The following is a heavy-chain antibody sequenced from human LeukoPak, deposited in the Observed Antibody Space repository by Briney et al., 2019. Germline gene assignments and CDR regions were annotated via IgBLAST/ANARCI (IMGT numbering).Heavy chain of an antibody. Sequence: PGGSLRLSCAASGFIFDDYAMHWVRQARGKGLEWVSGISWNSGDIGYADSVKGRLTISRDNAKNSLYLQMNSLRSEDTAFYYCAKDTGGSYRRGYLDFRGQGTLVTVSS. CDR3: AKDTGGSYRRGYLDF. CDR2: ISWNSGDI. CDR1: GFIFDDYA. J-gene: IGHJ4*02. D-gene: IGHD1-26*01. V-gene: IGHV3-9*01.